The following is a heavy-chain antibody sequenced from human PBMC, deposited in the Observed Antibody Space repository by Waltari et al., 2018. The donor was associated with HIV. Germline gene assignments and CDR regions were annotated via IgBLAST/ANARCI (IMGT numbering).Heavy chain of an antibody. D-gene: IGHD3-16*02. Sequence: QVQLQESGPGLVKPSGTLSLTCAVSGGSISSSNWWSWVRQPPGKGLEWSGEIYHSGSTNYNPSLKSRVTISVDKSKNQFSLKLTSVTAADTAVYYCARERHDYVWGNYRPSAWYFDLWGRGTLVTVSS. J-gene: IGHJ2*01. CDR3: ARERHDYVWGNYRPSAWYFDL. CDR2: IYHSGST. CDR1: GGSISSSNW. V-gene: IGHV4-4*02.